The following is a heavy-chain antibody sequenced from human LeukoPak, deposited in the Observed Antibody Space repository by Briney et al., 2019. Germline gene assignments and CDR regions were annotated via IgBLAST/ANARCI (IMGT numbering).Heavy chain of an antibody. D-gene: IGHD6-19*01. CDR3: ATGAGCGY. Sequence: QPGGSLRLSSAASGFTFSSYWMTWVRQAPGKGLEWVANIKQDGSERNYVDSVKGRFTISRDNAKNSLYLQMNTLRDEDTAVYYCATGAGCGYWGQGTLVTVPS. CDR1: GFTFSSYW. CDR2: IKQDGSER. V-gene: IGHV3-7*03. J-gene: IGHJ4*02.